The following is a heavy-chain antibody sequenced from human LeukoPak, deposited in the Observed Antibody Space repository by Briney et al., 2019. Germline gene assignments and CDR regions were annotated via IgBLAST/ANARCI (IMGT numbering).Heavy chain of an antibody. V-gene: IGHV4-59*08. Sequence: SETLSLTCTVSGGSISSYYWSWIRQPPGKGLEWIGYIYYSGSTNYNPSLKSRVTISVDTSKNQFSLKLSSVTAADTAVYYCARGPRERAYCGGDCYSHAFDIWGQGTMVTVSS. J-gene: IGHJ3*02. CDR2: IYYSGST. CDR3: ARGPRERAYCGGDCYSHAFDI. CDR1: GGSISSYY. D-gene: IGHD2-21*01.